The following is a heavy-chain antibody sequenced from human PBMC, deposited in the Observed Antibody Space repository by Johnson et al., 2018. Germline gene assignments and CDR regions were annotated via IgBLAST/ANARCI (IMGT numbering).Heavy chain of an antibody. CDR2: ISYDGSNK. V-gene: IGHV3-30*14. CDR3: ARDPSVGLGVFQH. D-gene: IGHD2-8*01. J-gene: IGHJ1*01. Sequence: QVQLVESGGGVVQPGRSLRLSCAASGFTFSSYAMHWVRQAPGKGLEWVAVISYDGSNKYYADSVKGRFTISRDNSKNTLYRQMNSLRAEDTAVYYCARDPSVGLGVFQHWGQGTLVTVSS. CDR1: GFTFSSYA.